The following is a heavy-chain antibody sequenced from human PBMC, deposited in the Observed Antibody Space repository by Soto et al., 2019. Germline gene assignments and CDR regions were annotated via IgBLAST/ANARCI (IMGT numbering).Heavy chain of an antibody. J-gene: IGHJ4*02. Sequence: QVQLVQSGAEVKKPGASVKVSCKVSGYTLNEVAMHWVRQAPGKGLEWLGGFDPDEAETIYAQHFQGRVTMTEDTSTDTAYMELSSLRSEDTALYFYTTYHGDYYFDHWCQGTLVTVSS. CDR2: FDPDEAET. V-gene: IGHV1-24*01. CDR3: TTYHGDYYFDH. CDR1: GYTLNEVA. D-gene: IGHD4-17*01.